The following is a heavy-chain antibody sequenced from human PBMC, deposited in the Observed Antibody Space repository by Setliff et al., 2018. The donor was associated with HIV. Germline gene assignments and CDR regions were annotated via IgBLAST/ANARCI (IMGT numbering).Heavy chain of an antibody. CDR3: ARDPPGYGDSNDY. Sequence: SETLSLTCTVSGGSISGFYWNWIRQSAGKGLQWIGRIYDSGSTKYNPSLKSRVTMSLDTSKNQFSLNLDSVTAADTAVFYCARDPPGYGDSNDYWGQGTLVTVSS. CDR1: GGSISGFY. V-gene: IGHV4-4*07. J-gene: IGHJ4*02. CDR2: IYDSGST. D-gene: IGHD4-17*01.